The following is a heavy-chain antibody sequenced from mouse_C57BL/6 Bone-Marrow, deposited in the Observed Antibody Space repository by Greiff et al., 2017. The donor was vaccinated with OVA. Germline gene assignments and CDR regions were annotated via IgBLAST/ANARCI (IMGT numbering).Heavy chain of an antibody. CDR1: GYTFTNYW. V-gene: IGHV1-63*01. J-gene: IGHJ2*01. CDR2: IYPGGGYT. CDR3: ARRGRQLRLWDY. Sequence: LQESGAELVRPGTSVKMSCKASGYTFTNYWIGWAKQRPGHGLEWIGDIYPGGGYTNYNEKFKGKATLTADKSSSTAYMQFSSLTSEDSAIYYCARRGRQLRLWDYWGQGTTLTVSS. D-gene: IGHD3-2*02.